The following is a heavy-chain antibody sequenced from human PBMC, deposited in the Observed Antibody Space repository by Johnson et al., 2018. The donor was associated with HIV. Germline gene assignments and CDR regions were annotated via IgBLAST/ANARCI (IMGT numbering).Heavy chain of an antibody. Sequence: VQLVESGGGVVQPGRSLRLSCAASGFTFSDYYMSWIRQAPGKGLVWVSRIDTEGSCTTYADSVKGRFTISRDNAKNTVYLQMISLGAEDMAVYYCARSRWADDAFDGWGQGTMVTVSS. V-gene: IGHV3-74*03. CDR2: IDTEGSCT. CDR3: ARSRWADDAFDG. D-gene: IGHD1-26*01. CDR1: GFTFSDYY. J-gene: IGHJ3*01.